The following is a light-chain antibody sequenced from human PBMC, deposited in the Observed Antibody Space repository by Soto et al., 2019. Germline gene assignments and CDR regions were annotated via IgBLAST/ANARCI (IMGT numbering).Light chain of an antibody. CDR2: GVT. CDR1: SSDIGGYNY. CDR3: SSHTSSATLYV. J-gene: IGLJ1*01. Sequence: QSALTQPASVSGSLGQSITISCTGTSSDIGGYNYVSWYQQHPGKAPKLMIYGVTNRPSGVSNRFSGSKSGNTASLTISGLQAEDEADYYCSSHTSSATLYVFGTGTKVTVL. V-gene: IGLV2-14*01.